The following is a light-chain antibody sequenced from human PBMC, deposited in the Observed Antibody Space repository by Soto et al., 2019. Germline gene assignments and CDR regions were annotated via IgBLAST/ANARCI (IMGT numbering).Light chain of an antibody. Sequence: IVMTQSPATLSVSPGERATLSCRAGQGVSSNLAWYQQKPGQAPRLLIYGASTRATGIPARFSGSGSGTEFTLTISSLQSEDFAVYYCQQYNNWPPWTFGQGTKVDIK. CDR1: QGVSSN. V-gene: IGKV3-15*01. CDR2: GAS. CDR3: QQYNNWPPWT. J-gene: IGKJ1*01.